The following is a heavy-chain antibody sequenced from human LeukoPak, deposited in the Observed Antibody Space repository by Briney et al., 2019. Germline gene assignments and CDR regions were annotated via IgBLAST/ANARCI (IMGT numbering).Heavy chain of an antibody. CDR1: DGSFSGYY. CDR2: INHSGST. V-gene: IGHV4-34*01. Sequence: PSETLSLTCAVYDGSFSGYYWSWIRQPPGKGLEWIGEINHSGSTNYNPSLKSRVTISVDTSKNQFSLKLSSVTAADTAVYYCARGLLDQTYYYYMDVWGKGTTVTVSS. D-gene: IGHD1/OR15-1a*01. J-gene: IGHJ6*03. CDR3: ARGLLDQTYYYYMDV.